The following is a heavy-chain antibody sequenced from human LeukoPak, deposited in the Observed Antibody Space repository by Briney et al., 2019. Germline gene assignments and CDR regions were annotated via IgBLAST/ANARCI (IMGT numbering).Heavy chain of an antibody. Sequence: SETLSLTCTVSGGSVSSGSYYWSWIRQPLGKGLEWIGYIYYSESTNYNPSLKSRVTISVDTSKNQFSLKLSSVTAADTAVYYCARAMTVPYYYYYGMDVWGQGTTVTVSS. D-gene: IGHD3-22*01. CDR1: GGSVSSGSYY. CDR3: ARAMTVPYYYYYGMDV. CDR2: IYYSEST. J-gene: IGHJ6*02. V-gene: IGHV4-61*01.